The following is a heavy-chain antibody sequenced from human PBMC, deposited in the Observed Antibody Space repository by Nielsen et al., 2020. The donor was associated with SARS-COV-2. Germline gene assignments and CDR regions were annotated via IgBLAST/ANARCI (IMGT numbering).Heavy chain of an antibody. CDR3: ASWSGPFDWSDYYYYMDV. CDR1: GFTFSSYW. Sequence: GGSLRLSCAASGFTFSSYWMNWVRQAPGKGLEWVANIKQDGSEKYYADSVKGRFTISRDNSKNTLYLQMNSLRAEDTAVYYCASWSGPFDWSDYYYYMDVWGKGTTVTVSS. D-gene: IGHD3-9*01. CDR2: IKQDGSEK. V-gene: IGHV3-7*01. J-gene: IGHJ6*03.